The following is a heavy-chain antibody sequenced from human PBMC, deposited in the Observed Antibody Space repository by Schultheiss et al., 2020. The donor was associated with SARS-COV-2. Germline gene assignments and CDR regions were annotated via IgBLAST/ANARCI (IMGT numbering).Heavy chain of an antibody. Sequence: GGSLRLSCAASGFTFSSYAMSWVRQAPGKGLEWVSAISGSGGSTYYADSVKGRFTISRDNSKNSLYLQMNSLRAEDTAVYYCARDDYDSSGYYIYWGQGTLVTVSS. V-gene: IGHV3-23*01. J-gene: IGHJ4*02. CDR3: ARDDYDSSGYYIY. CDR1: GFTFSSYA. D-gene: IGHD3-22*01. CDR2: ISGSGGST.